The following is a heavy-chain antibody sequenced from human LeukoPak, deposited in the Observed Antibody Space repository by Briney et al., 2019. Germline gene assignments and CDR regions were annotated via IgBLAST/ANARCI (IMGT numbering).Heavy chain of an antibody. CDR3: ATSRFYLES. CDR2: IKPDGSEI. CDR1: GFTFSDYW. Sequence: GGSLRLSCAASGFTFSDYWMSWVRQAPGKGLQWVANIKPDGSEIYHVESVQGRFRISRDNAQNSLYLQMNSLRAEDTAVYYCATSRFYLESWGQGTLVTVSS. V-gene: IGHV3-7*01. D-gene: IGHD3-16*02. J-gene: IGHJ4*02.